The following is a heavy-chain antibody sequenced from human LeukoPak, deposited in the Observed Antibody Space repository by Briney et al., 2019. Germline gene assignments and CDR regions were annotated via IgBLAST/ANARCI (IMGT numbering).Heavy chain of an antibody. J-gene: IGHJ4*02. D-gene: IGHD3-16*02. CDR2: LSFDASGR. Sequence: GGSPRLSCVVSELNFKTHAMHWVRQAPGKGLEWVAGLSFDASGRNYADSVKGRFTISRDNSKNTLYLQMHSLSPEDTAVYFCARDLQEISSFYFDYWGQGSLVTVSS. CDR3: ARDLQEISSFYFDY. CDR1: ELNFKTHA. V-gene: IGHV3-30*04.